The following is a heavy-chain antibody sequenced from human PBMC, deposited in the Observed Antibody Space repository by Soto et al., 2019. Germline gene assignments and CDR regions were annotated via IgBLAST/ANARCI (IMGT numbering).Heavy chain of an antibody. J-gene: IGHJ4*02. CDR3: ARGNSGSDLLDY. V-gene: IGHV3-66*01. Sequence: EVQLVESGGGLVQPGGSLRISCAASGFTVSSNYMSWVRQAPGKGLEWVSVIYSGGSTYYADSVKGRFTISRDNSKNTLYLQMNSLSDEDTAVYYCARGNSGSDLLDYWGQGTLVTVSS. D-gene: IGHD1-26*01. CDR1: GFTVSSNY. CDR2: IYSGGST.